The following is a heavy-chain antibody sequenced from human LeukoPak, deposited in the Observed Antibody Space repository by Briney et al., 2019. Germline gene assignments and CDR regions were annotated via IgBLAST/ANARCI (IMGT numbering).Heavy chain of an antibody. CDR1: GGTFSSYA. V-gene: IGHV1-69*04. CDR3: ASHDYGDYGRLRDQSYWYFDL. Sequence: SVKVSCKASGGTFSSYAISWVRQAPGQGLEWMGRIIPILGIANYAQKFQGRVTITADKSTSTAYMELSSLRSEDTAVYYCASHDYGDYGRLRDQSYWYFDLWGRGTLVTVSS. D-gene: IGHD4-17*01. CDR2: IIPILGIA. J-gene: IGHJ2*01.